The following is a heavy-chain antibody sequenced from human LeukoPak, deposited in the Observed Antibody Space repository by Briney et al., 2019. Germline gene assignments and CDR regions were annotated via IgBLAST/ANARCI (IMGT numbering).Heavy chain of an antibody. CDR1: GGSFSGYY. V-gene: IGHV3-7*01. Sequence: ETLSLTCAVYGGSFSGYYWSWVRQAPGKGLEWVANIKQDGSEKYYVDSVKGRFTISRDNARNSLYLQMNSLRAEDTAIYYCARDRQPGDYWGQGTLVTVSS. D-gene: IGHD6-13*01. CDR2: IKQDGSEK. J-gene: IGHJ4*02. CDR3: ARDRQPGDY.